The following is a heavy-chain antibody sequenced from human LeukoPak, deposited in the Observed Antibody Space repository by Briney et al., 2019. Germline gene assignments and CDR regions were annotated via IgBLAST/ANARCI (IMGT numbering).Heavy chain of an antibody. D-gene: IGHD5-24*01. CDR2: IHHSGST. CDR1: GGSFSAYY. CDR3: ATEEGYNAY. V-gene: IGHV4-34*01. J-gene: IGHJ4*02. Sequence: KPSETLSLTCAVYGGSFSAYYWSWIRQSPGKGLEWIGEIHHSGSTKYNPSLKSRVTISVGMSQSQFSLKLTSVTAADTAVYYCATEEGYNAYWGQGILVTVPS.